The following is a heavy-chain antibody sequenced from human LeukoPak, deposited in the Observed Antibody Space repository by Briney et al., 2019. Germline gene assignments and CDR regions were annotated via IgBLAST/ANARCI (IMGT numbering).Heavy chain of an antibody. V-gene: IGHV1-69*06. J-gene: IGHJ6*03. CDR1: GNTFTSYA. Sequence: SVKVSCKAPGNTFTSYAISWVRQAPGQGLEWMGGIIPMFGTASYAPKFQGRVTISADKSTSTAYMELRRLRSEDTAVYYCARGADWQRLEYYYYYMDVWGKGTTVTVSS. CDR2: IIPMFGTA. D-gene: IGHD3-3*01. CDR3: ARGADWQRLEYYYYYMDV.